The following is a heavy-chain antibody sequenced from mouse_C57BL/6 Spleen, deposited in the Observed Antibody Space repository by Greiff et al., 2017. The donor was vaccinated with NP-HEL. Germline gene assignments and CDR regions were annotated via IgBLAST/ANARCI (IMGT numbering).Heavy chain of an antibody. J-gene: IGHJ3*01. CDR3: ATYYSNYVGFAY. CDR1: GYTFTSSW. V-gene: IGHV1-59*01. CDR2: IDPSDSYT. Sequence: VQLQQPGAELVRPGTSVKLSCKASGYTFTSSWMHWVKQRPGQGLEWIGVIDPSDSYTNSNQKFKGKATLTVDTSSSTAYLQLSSLTSEDSAVYYCATYYSNYVGFAYGGQGTLVTVSA. D-gene: IGHD2-5*01.